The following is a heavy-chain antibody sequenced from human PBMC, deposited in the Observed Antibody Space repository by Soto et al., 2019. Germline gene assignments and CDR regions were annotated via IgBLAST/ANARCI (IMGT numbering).Heavy chain of an antibody. V-gene: IGHV1-69*08. J-gene: IGHJ6*02. Sequence: QVQLVQSGAEVKKPGSSVKVSCRASGDTFSSYTVNWLRQAPGRGLEWMGRIIPILTTTDYAQNFRGRLTITANKSTNTVYMERSSRRSEDTAFYYWARGRYWGYDFYYNHYYGRVVWAQGTTAPVAS. CDR1: GDTFSSYT. CDR3: ARGRYWGYDFYYNHYYGRVV. CDR2: IIPILTTT. D-gene: IGHD2-21*02.